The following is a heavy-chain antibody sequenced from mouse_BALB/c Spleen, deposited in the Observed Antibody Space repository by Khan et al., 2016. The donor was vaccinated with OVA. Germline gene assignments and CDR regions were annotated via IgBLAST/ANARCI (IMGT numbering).Heavy chain of an antibody. V-gene: IGHV1S22*01. J-gene: IGHJ3*01. CDR2: IYPGSGST. CDR3: TRGDYYGKSLFAY. CDR1: GYTFTSYW. Sequence: LQQPGSELVRPGASVKLSCKASGYTFTSYWMHWVKQRHGQGLEWIGNIYPGSGSTNYDEMFKSKGTLTVDTSSSTAYMHLSSLTSEDSAVYCCTRGDYYGKSLFAYWGQGTLVTVSA. D-gene: IGHD2-1*01.